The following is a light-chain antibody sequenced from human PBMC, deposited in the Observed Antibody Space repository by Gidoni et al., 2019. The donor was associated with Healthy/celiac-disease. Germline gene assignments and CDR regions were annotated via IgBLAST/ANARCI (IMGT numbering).Light chain of an antibody. CDR1: QSISSY. J-gene: IGKJ1*01. V-gene: IGKV1-39*01. Sequence: LQMPRPPSSRSASVEDRVTITCRASQSISSYLNWYQQKPGKAPKLLIYAPSSLQSGVPSRFSGSGSGTDFTLTISSLQPEDFATYYCQQSYSTPPCTFGQGTKVEIK. CDR3: QQSYSTPPCT. CDR2: APS.